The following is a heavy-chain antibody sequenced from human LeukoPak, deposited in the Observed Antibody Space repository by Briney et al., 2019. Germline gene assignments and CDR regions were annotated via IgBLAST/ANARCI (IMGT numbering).Heavy chain of an antibody. CDR1: GGSIRNNNW. Sequence: SETLSLTCAVSGGSIRNNNWWSWVRQPPGKGLEWIGETFHSGHTNYNPSLKSRVAISVDKSKNHFYLNLTSVTAADTAVYYCAKDLFLWYFDLWGRGTLVTVSS. V-gene: IGHV4-4*02. CDR3: AKDLFLWYFDL. D-gene: IGHD2/OR15-2a*01. CDR2: TFHSGHT. J-gene: IGHJ2*01.